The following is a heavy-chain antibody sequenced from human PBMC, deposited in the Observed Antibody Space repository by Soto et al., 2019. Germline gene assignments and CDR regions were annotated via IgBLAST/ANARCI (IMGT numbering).Heavy chain of an antibody. V-gene: IGHV3-23*01. CDR2: TSADGATT. J-gene: IGHJ4*02. Sequence: PGGSLRLSCAASGFTFSNYAMSWVRQAPGKGLEWVSSTSADGATTFYADSVKGRFTVLRDNSRNMLYVQMHSLRAEDTAVYYCATSSEAGSSHYWGQGTLVTVSS. CDR3: ATSSEAGSSHY. D-gene: IGHD6-19*01. CDR1: GFTFSNYA.